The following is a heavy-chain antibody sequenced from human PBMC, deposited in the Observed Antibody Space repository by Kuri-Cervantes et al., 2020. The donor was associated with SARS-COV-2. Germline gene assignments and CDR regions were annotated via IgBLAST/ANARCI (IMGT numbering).Heavy chain of an antibody. D-gene: IGHD3-3*01. J-gene: IGHJ6*02. CDR3: ARFPTIFGVVIIPGYNYGMDA. V-gene: IGHV1-2*02. CDR1: GYTFTGYY. Sequence: ASVKVSCKASGYTFTGYYMHWVRQAPGQGLEWMGWINPNSGGTKYAQKFQGRVTMTRDTSISTAYMELSRLRSDDTAVYYCARFPTIFGVVIIPGYNYGMDAWGQGTTVTVSS. CDR2: INPNSGGT.